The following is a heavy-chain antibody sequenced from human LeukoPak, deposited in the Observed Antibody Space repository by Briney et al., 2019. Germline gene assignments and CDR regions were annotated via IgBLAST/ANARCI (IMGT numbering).Heavy chain of an antibody. CDR1: GGSVGSAGYY. J-gene: IGHJ4*02. CDR2: IYYIRNT. D-gene: IGHD1-26*01. Sequence: PSETLSLTCSVSGGSVGSAGYYWSWIRQPPGGGLEWIGYIYYIRNTNYNPSLKSRVTMSLDPSKNQFSLKLNSVTAADTAVYYCARTQSQSGSYRYYFGYWGQGTLVTVSS. V-gene: IGHV4-61*08. CDR3: ARTQSQSGSYRYYFGY.